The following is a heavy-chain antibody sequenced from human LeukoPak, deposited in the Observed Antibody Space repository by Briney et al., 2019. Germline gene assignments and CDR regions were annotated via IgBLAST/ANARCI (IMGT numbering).Heavy chain of an antibody. Sequence: GASVKVSCNSSGYTFTSYGISWVRQPPGQGLEWMGWISAYNGNTNYAQKLQGRVTITTDTSTSTAYMELRSLRSDDTAVYYCAKETANPKEAAAAPYYYMDVWGKGTTVTVSS. CDR1: GYTFTSYG. V-gene: IGHV1-18*01. CDR2: ISAYNGNT. D-gene: IGHD6-13*01. CDR3: AKETANPKEAAAAPYYYMDV. J-gene: IGHJ6*03.